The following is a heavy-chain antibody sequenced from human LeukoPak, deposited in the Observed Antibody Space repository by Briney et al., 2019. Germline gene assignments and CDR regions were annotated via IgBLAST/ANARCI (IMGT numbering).Heavy chain of an antibody. Sequence: PSGTLSLTCTVSGGSISSSSYYWGWIRQPPGKGLEWIGSIYYSGSTYYNPSLKSRVTISVDTSKNQFSLKLSSVTAADTAVYYCARDLFTAPYYFDYWGQGTLVTVSS. CDR3: ARDLFTAPYYFDY. J-gene: IGHJ4*02. V-gene: IGHV4-39*07. CDR2: IYYSGST. D-gene: IGHD5-18*01. CDR1: GGSISSSSYY.